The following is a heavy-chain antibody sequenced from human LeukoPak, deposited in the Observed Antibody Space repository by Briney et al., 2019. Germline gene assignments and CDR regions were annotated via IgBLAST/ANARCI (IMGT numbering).Heavy chain of an antibody. D-gene: IGHD3-22*01. CDR2: INSGSGTV. CDR3: ARDADSSGYYYGPFDY. V-gene: IGHV3-48*04. CDR1: GLAFSIYR. J-gene: IGHJ4*02. Sequence: GGSLRLSCATSGLAFSIYRMHWVRQAPGKGLEWVSCINSGSGTVYYADSVRGRFTISRDDAKNFLYLQMNGLRVEDTAVYYCARDADSSGYYYGPFDYWGQGTLVTVAS.